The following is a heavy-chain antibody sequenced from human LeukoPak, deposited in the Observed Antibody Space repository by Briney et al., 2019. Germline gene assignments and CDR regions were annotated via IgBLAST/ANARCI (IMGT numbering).Heavy chain of an antibody. V-gene: IGHV4-39*07. CDR2: IYYSGST. J-gene: IGHJ4*02. Sequence: PSETLSLTCTVSGGSISSSSYYWGWIRQSPGKGLEWIGSIYYSGSTYYNPSLKSRVTISVDTSKNQFSLKLSSVTAADTAVYYCARDRPRPGEVSYSSGLSFGYWGQGTLVTVSS. D-gene: IGHD6-19*01. CDR3: ARDRPRPGEVSYSSGLSFGY. CDR1: GGSISSSSYY.